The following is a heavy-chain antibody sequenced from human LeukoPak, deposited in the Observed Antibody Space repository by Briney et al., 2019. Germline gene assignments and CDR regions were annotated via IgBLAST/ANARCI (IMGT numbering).Heavy chain of an antibody. CDR2: IWYDGSNK. D-gene: IGHD6-19*01. J-gene: IGHJ4*02. CDR3: AKPTKVRYSSGWQYAYFDY. Sequence: GGSLRHSCAASGFTFSSYGMHWVRQAPGKGLEWVAVIWYDGSNKYYADSVKGRFTISRDNSKNTLYLQMNSLRAEDTAVYYCAKPTKVRYSSGWQYAYFDYWGQGTLVTVSS. CDR1: GFTFSSYG. V-gene: IGHV3-33*06.